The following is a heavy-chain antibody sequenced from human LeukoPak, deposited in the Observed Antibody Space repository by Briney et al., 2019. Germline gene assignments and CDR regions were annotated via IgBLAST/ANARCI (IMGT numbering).Heavy chain of an antibody. CDR2: ISGSDAGT. J-gene: IGHJ4*02. CDR3: AKAPLGRCTGVICYYFDY. Sequence: GGSLRLSCAPSGFTSNNYAMSWVRQAPGKGLGWVSAISGSDAGTYYADSVKGRFTIPRDNSKNTLYLQMNSLRAEDAAVYDCAKAPLGRCTGVICYYFDYWGQGTLVTVSS. CDR1: GFTSNNYA. D-gene: IGHD2-15*01. V-gene: IGHV3-23*01.